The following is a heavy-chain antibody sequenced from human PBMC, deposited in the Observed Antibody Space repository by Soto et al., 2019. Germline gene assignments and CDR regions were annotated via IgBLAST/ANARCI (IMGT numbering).Heavy chain of an antibody. CDR2: ITGSGGST. V-gene: IGHV3-23*01. D-gene: IGHD3-10*01. CDR3: AVPRISRIRGEPPAY. J-gene: IGHJ4*02. Sequence: LSCTASGIIFSSFAMSWVRQAPGKGLEWVSSITGSGGSTYYADSVKGRFTISRDNSENTLYLQMNSLRAEDTAIYYCAVPRISRIRGEPPAYWGQGTLVTVSS. CDR1: GIIFSSFA.